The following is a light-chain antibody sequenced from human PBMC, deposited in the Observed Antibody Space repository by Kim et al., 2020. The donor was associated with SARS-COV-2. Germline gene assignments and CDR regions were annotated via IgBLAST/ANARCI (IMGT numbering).Light chain of an antibody. CDR3: CSYATSRSYV. V-gene: IGLV2-14*04. CDR2: DVS. J-gene: IGLJ1*01. CDR1: SRYVGAYNY. Sequence: GQSSTISCTGTSRYVGAYNYVSWYQLHPGKAPELMIFDVSERPSGISNRFSGSKSGNTASLTISGLQAEDEADYYCCSYATSRSYVFGTGTKVTVL.